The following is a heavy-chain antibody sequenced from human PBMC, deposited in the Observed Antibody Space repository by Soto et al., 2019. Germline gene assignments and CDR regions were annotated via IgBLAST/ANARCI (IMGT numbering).Heavy chain of an antibody. V-gene: IGHV4-4*02. CDR3: TCCGHDYKIDN. J-gene: IGHJ4*02. CDR1: GVSISSRSW. CDR2: MYHNGGS. Sequence: QVQLQESGPGLLKPSETLSLTCAVSGVSISSRSWWTWVRQPPGKGLEWIGEMYHNGGSNYNPSLKSRVAISTDPSKNHFSLTLTSVTAADTAMYYCTCCGHDYKIDNWGQGSLVTVSS. D-gene: IGHD2-21*01.